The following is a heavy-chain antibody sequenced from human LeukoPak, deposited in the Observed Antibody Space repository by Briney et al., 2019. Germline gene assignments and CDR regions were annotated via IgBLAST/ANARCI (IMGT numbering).Heavy chain of an antibody. CDR1: GYTFTGYY. Sequence: ASVKVSCKASGYTFTGYYMHWGRQAPGQRLEWMGWINPNSGGTNYAQKFQGRVTMTRDTSISTAYMELSSLRSEDTAVYYCARDYYDSSGYWSFDPWGQGTLVTVSS. CDR2: INPNSGGT. CDR3: ARDYYDSSGYWSFDP. J-gene: IGHJ5*02. V-gene: IGHV1-2*02. D-gene: IGHD3-22*01.